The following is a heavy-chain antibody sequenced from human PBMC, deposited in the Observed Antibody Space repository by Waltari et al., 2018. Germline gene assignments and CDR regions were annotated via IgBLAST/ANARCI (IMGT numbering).Heavy chain of an antibody. CDR3: ARAEGYASGSPRFDY. J-gene: IGHJ4*02. D-gene: IGHD3-10*01. CDR1: GGSFNAYY. V-gene: IGHV4-34*01. Sequence: QVQLQQWGAGLLKPSETLSLTCAVYGGSFNAYYWSWIRQSSGKGLEWIGDIKHSVSTTYSPSLRRRVTISVDTSKNHFSLKLSSVTAADTAEYYWARAEGYASGSPRFDYWGRGTLVTVSS. CDR2: IKHSVST.